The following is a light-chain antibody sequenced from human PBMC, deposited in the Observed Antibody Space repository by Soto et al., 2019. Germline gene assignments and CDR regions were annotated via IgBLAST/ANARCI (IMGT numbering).Light chain of an antibody. CDR3: QQYNSSPWT. Sequence: PATLSLSPGERATLSCRASQSVNIYLAWYQQKPGQAPTLLIYGASIRATGVPARFSGSGSRTDFTLTISSLQPEDFATYYCQQYNSSPWTFGQGTKVDI. V-gene: IGKV3-15*01. CDR2: GAS. J-gene: IGKJ1*01. CDR1: QSVNIY.